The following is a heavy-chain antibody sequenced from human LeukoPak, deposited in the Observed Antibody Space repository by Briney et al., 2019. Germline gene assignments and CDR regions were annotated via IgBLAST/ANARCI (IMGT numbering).Heavy chain of an antibody. J-gene: IGHJ4*02. CDR1: GNTFTDYY. CDR3: ATPLWVAAAGTVD. CDR2: VDPEDGET. D-gene: IGHD6-13*01. Sequence: ASVKISCKVSGNTFTDYYMHWVQQAPGKGLEWMGLVDPEDGETIYAEKFQGRVTITADTSTDTAYMELSSLRSGDTAVYYCATPLWVAAAGTVDWGQGTLVTVSS. V-gene: IGHV1-69-2*01.